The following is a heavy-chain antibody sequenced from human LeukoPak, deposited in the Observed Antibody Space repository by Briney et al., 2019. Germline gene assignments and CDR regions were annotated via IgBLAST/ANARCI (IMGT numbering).Heavy chain of an antibody. CDR3: ARLSRHPYSSSWSYYFDY. CDR2: ISAYNGNT. V-gene: IGHV1-18*01. Sequence: ASVKVSCKASGYTFTSYGISWVRQAPGQGLEWMGWISAYNGNTNYAQKLQGRVTMTTDTSTSTAYMELRSLRSDDTAVYYCARLSRHPYSSSWSYYFDYWGQGTLVTVSS. CDR1: GYTFTSYG. J-gene: IGHJ4*02. D-gene: IGHD6-13*01.